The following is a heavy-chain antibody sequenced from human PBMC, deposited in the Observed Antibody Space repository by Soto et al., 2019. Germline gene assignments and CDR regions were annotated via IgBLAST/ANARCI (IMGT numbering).Heavy chain of an antibody. CDR2: IIPIFGTA. D-gene: IGHD6-19*01. V-gene: IGHV1-69*13. J-gene: IGHJ3*02. CDR3: ARSVNLAVAGFDI. CDR1: GGTFSSYA. Sequence: ASVKVSCKASGGTFSSYAISWVRQAPGQGLEWMGGIIPIFGTANYAQKFQGRVTITADESTSTAYMELSSLRSEDTAVYYCARSVNLAVAGFDIWGQGTMVTVSS.